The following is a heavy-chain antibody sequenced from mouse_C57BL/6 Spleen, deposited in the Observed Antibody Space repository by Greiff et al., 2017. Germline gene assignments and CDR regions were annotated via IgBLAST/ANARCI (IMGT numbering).Heavy chain of an antibody. D-gene: IGHD2-5*01. CDR2: IYPGSGNT. CDR3: ARTAYYSNYEDLFAY. J-gene: IGHJ3*01. CDR1: GYTFTDYY. Sequence: QVQLQQSGAELVRPGASVKLSCKASGYTFTDYYINWVKQRPGQGLEWIARIYPGSGNTYYNEKFKGKATLTAEKSSSTAYMQLSSLTSEDSAVYFCARTAYYSNYEDLFAYWGQGTLVTVSA. V-gene: IGHV1-76*01.